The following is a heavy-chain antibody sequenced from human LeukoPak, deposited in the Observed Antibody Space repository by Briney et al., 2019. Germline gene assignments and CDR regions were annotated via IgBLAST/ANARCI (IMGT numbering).Heavy chain of an antibody. D-gene: IGHD3-22*01. CDR3: ARVPYDSSGYYYQFDY. V-gene: IGHV1-46*01. J-gene: IGHJ4*02. CDR1: GYTFTSYY. Sequence: ASVKVSCKASGYTFTSYYMHWVRQAPGQGLEWMGIINPSGGSTSYAQKFQGRVTMTSDTSTSTVYMELSSLRSEDTAVYYCARVPYDSSGYYYQFDYWGQGTLVTVSS. CDR2: INPSGGST.